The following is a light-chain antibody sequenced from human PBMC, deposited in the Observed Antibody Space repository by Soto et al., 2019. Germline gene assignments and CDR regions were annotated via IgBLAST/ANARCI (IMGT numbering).Light chain of an antibody. V-gene: IGKV3D-15*01. CDR2: DAS. J-gene: IGKJ2*01. CDR3: QQYNTGPPLYT. CDR1: QSVSSN. Sequence: EIVMTQSPATLSVSPGERATLSCRASQSVSSNLAWYQQKPGQAPMLLIYDASSRASGIPDRFSGSGSGTDFTLPISSLQSEDFAVYYCQQYNTGPPLYTFGQGTKLEI.